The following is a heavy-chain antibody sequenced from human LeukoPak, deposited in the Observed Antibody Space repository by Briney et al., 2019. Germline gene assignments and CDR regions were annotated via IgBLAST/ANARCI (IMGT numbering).Heavy chain of an antibody. CDR1: GFSLSTSRVG. CDR3: AHTMFGDYPFDY. Sequence: SGPTLVKPTQTLTLTCTFPGFSLSTSRVGVAWIRQPPGKALEWLALIFWNNDKRYSPSLKSRLTITKDTSKNQVVLTMTNMDPVDTSTYYCAHTMFGDYPFDYWGQGTLVTVSS. V-gene: IGHV2-5*01. D-gene: IGHD4-17*01. CDR2: IFWNNDK. J-gene: IGHJ4*02.